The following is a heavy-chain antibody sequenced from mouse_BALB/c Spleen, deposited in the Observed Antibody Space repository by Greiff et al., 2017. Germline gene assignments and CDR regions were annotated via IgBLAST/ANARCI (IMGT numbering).Heavy chain of an antibody. Sequence: EVQLVESGGGLVQPKGSLKLSCAASGFTFNTYAMNWVRQAPGKGLEWVARIRSKSNNYATYYADSVKDRFTISRDDSQSMLYLQMNNLKTEDTAMYYCVRPVYYGYGEGYYAMDYWGQGTSVTVSS. CDR2: IRSKSNNYAT. D-gene: IGHD2-2*01. CDR1: GFTFNTYA. V-gene: IGHV10-1*02. J-gene: IGHJ4*01. CDR3: VRPVYYGYGEGYYAMDY.